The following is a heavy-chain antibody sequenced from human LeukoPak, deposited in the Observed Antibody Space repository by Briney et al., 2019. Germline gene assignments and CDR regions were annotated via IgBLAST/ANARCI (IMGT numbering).Heavy chain of an antibody. Sequence: SETLSLTCTVSGGSISSSSYYWGWIRQPPGKGLEWIGSIYYSGSTYYNPSLKSRVTISVDTSKNQFSLKLSSVTAADTAVYYCARGGVPAGPTINWFDPWGQGTLVTVSS. CDR2: IYYSGST. J-gene: IGHJ5*02. CDR1: GGSISSSSYY. V-gene: IGHV4-39*01. CDR3: ARGGVPAGPTINWFDP. D-gene: IGHD2-2*01.